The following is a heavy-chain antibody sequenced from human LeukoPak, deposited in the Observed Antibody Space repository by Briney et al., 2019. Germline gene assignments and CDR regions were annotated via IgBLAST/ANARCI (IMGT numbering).Heavy chain of an antibody. CDR3: ARGGNRYSSGWYGPVDY. Sequence: ASVKVSCKASGGTFSSYAISWVRQAPGQGLEWMGGIIPIFGTANYAQKFQGRVTITADESTSTAYMELSSLRSEDTAVYYCARGGNRYSSGWYGPVDYWGQGTLVTVSP. D-gene: IGHD6-19*01. CDR2: IIPIFGTA. J-gene: IGHJ4*02. V-gene: IGHV1-69*13. CDR1: GGTFSSYA.